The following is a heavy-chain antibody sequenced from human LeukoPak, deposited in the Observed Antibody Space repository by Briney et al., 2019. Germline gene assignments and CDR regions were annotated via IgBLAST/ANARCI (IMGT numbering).Heavy chain of an antibody. V-gene: IGHV4-38-2*02. CDR2: IYHSGST. CDR3: ARVYYDSSGYEKNNWCDP. Sequence: SETLSLTCTVSGYSISSGYYWGWIRQPPGKGLEWIGSIYHSGSTYYNPSLKSRVTISVDTSKNQFSLKLSSVTAADTAVYYCARVYYDSSGYEKNNWCDPWGQGTLVTVSS. J-gene: IGHJ5*02. CDR1: GYSISSGYY. D-gene: IGHD3-22*01.